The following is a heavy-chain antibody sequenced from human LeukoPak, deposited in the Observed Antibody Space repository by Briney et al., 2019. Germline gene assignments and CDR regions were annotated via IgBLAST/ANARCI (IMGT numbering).Heavy chain of an antibody. D-gene: IGHD2-15*01. CDR3: ATSKPTDCSGGTCLFYGLDV. J-gene: IGHJ6*02. CDR1: GYTLIALA. CDR2: FDPEDVER. V-gene: IGHV1-24*01. Sequence: ASVKVSCKLSGYTLIALAMHWVRQAPGKGLEWMGGFDPEDVERIYAQKFQGRLSMTEDRPTDTAYLELSSLRSEDTAVYYCATSKPTDCSGGTCLFYGLDVWGQGTTVTVSS.